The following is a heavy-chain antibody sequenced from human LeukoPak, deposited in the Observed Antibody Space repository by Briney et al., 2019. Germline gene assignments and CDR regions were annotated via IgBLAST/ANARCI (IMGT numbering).Heavy chain of an antibody. Sequence: GGSLRLSCAASGFTFDDYATHWVRQAPGKGLEWVSLISGDGGSTYYADSVKGRFTISRDNSKNSLYLQMNSLRTEDTALYYCANGDGGSYTRAAFDIWGQGTMVTVSS. CDR3: ANGDGGSYTRAAFDI. CDR2: ISGDGGST. D-gene: IGHD1-26*01. J-gene: IGHJ3*02. V-gene: IGHV3-43*02. CDR1: GFTFDDYA.